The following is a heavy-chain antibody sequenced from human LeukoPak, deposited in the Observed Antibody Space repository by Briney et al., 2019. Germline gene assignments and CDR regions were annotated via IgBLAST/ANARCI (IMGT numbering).Heavy chain of an antibody. J-gene: IGHJ6*03. V-gene: IGHV4-39*07. CDR2: IYYSGST. CDR3: ARVGITIFGVVRYYMDV. CDR1: GGSISSSSYY. D-gene: IGHD3-3*01. Sequence: TSSETLSLTCTVSGGSISSSSYYWGWIRQPPGKGLEWIGSIYYSGSTYYNPSLKSRVTISVDTSKNQFSPKLSSVTAADTAVYYCARVGITIFGVVRYYMDVWGKGTTVTVSS.